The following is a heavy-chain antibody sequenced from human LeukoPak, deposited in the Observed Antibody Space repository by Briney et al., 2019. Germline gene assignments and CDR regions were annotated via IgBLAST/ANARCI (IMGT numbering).Heavy chain of an antibody. CDR2: IIPIFGTA. D-gene: IGHD3-9*01. Sequence: VASVKVSCKASGGTFSSYAISWVRQAPGQGLEWMGGIIPIFGTANYAQKFQGRVTITADESTSTAYMELSSLRSEDTAVYYCARGLRPLTTGAFDIWGQGTMVTVSS. CDR3: ARGLRPLTTGAFDI. J-gene: IGHJ3*02. V-gene: IGHV1-69*13. CDR1: GGTFSSYA.